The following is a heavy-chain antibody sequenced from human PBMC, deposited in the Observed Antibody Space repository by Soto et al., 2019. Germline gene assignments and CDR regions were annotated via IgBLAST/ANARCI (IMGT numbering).Heavy chain of an antibody. V-gene: IGHV1-18*01. CDR2: ISAYNGNT. CDR1: GYTCTSYG. J-gene: IGHJ4*02. CDR3: AVSDRKYSNYMNY. D-gene: IGHD4-4*01. Sequence: ASVKVSCKASGYTCTSYGISWVLQAPGQGLEWMGWISAYNGNTNYAQKLQGRVTMTTDTSTSTAYMELRSLRSDDTAVYYCAVSDRKYSNYMNYWGQGTLVTVSS.